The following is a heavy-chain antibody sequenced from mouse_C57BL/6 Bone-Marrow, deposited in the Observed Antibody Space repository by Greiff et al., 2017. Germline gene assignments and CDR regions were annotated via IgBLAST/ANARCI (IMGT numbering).Heavy chain of an antibody. D-gene: IGHD5-5*01. J-gene: IGHJ2*01. CDR2: IDPSDSYT. V-gene: IGHV1-69*01. Sequence: VQLQQPGAELVMPGASVKLSCKASGYTFTSYWMHWVKQRPGQGLEWIGEIDPSDSYTNYNQKFKGKATLTVDKSSSTAYMQLSSLTSEDSAVYYCANYPFDYWGQGTTLTVSS. CDR3: ANYPFDY. CDR1: GYTFTSYW.